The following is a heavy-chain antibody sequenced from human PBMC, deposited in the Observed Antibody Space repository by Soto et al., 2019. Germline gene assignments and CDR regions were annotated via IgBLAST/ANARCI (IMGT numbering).Heavy chain of an antibody. CDR3: ARDVYRYRSSSPEDV. CDR2: IEQNGDEN. Sequence: WGSLRLSGVASGFPFDSYWMGCVRHPPLKGLEWVANIEQNGDENHYVDSVKGRFTISRDSAKNSLYLQMNSLRAEDTAVYYCARDVYRYRSSSPEDVWGKRPTVTVSS. D-gene: IGHD6-6*01. CDR1: GFPFDSYW. J-gene: IGHJ6*04. V-gene: IGHV3-7*01.